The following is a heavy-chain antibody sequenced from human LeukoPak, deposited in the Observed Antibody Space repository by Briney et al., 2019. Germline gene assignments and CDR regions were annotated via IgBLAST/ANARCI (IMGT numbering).Heavy chain of an antibody. CDR1: GFPLSSYS. CDR3: VTETSGSFHN. J-gene: IGHJ4*02. D-gene: IGHD3-10*01. CDR2: LKSISNGGTT. Sequence: GGALRLPCAASGFPLSSYSMNLVRPAPGEGMEWVALLKSISNGGTTDYAAPVIGRFTLSRDDSKNTLYLQMNGLKTEDTAVYYCVTETSGSFHNWGQGTLVTVSS. V-gene: IGHV3-15*01.